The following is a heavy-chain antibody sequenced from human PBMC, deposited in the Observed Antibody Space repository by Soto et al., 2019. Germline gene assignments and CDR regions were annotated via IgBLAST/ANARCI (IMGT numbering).Heavy chain of an antibody. J-gene: IGHJ3*01. CDR3: ARGLSFRGDFDV. V-gene: IGHV4-4*02. CDR2: IYHAGSP. Sequence: HLQESGPGLVKPSGTLSLTCDVSGGSISSSSWCTWVRQSPGKGLEWIGEIYHAGSPNYNPSFQSRVTILADKSKTHFSLRLTSVTAADTAIYYCARGLSFRGDFDVWGQGTTVTVSS. D-gene: IGHD2-21*02. CDR1: GGSISSSSW.